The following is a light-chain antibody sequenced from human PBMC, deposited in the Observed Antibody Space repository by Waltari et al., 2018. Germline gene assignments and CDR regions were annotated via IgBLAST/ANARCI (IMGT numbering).Light chain of an antibody. CDR2: TVS. CDR1: SSDVGGFYF. J-gene: IGLJ1*01. Sequence: QSALTQPASVSGSPGQSITISCTGTSSDVGGFYFVPWYQQHPAKAPKLIMSTVSRRPSGVSYRFSGSKSGNRASLTISGLQAEDEATYYCSSYTSDYTYVFGTGTEVTVV. CDR3: SSYTSDYTYV. V-gene: IGLV2-14*03.